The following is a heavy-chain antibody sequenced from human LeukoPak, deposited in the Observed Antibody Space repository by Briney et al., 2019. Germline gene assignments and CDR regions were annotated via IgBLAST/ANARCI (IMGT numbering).Heavy chain of an antibody. CDR1: GFTFSSYT. J-gene: IGHJ4*02. CDR2: ISYAGSNN. V-gene: IGHV3-30-3*01. Sequence: GGSLRLSCAASGFTFSSYTMDWVRQAPGKGLEWVARISYAGSNNYYADSVKGRFTISRDNAKNSLYLQMNSLRAEDTAVYYCARADSSDYYYFDYWGQGTLVTVSS. D-gene: IGHD3-22*01. CDR3: ARADSSDYYYFDY.